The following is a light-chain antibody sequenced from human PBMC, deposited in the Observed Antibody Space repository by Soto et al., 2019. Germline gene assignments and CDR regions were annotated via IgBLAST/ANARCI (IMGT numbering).Light chain of an antibody. CDR3: AAWDTSLSGGV. Sequence: QSVLTQPPSVSAAPGQKVTISCSGSSSNIGSDFVSWYQQLPGTAPQLLIYENNKRPSGIPDRFSGSKSATSATLGITGLQTGDEAYYYCAAWDTSLSGGVFGGGTQLTVL. J-gene: IGLJ3*02. CDR2: ENN. CDR1: SSNIGSDF. V-gene: IGLV1-51*02.